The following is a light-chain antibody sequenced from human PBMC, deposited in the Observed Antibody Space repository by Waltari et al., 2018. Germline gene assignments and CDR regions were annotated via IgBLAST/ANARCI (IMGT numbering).Light chain of an antibody. J-gene: IGLJ2*01. CDR3: TSRDSSGNHVV. CDR2: GKN. Sequence: SSELTQDPAVSVALGQTVRITCQGDSLRRYYASWYQQKPGQAPVLVIYGKNNRPSGLPDRFSGSSAGNTASLTMSGAQAEDEADYYCTSRDSSGNHVVFGGGTKLTVL. CDR1: SLRRYY. V-gene: IGLV3-19*01.